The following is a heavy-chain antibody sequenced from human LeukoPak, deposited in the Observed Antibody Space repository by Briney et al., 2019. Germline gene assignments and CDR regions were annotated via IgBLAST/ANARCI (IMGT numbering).Heavy chain of an antibody. V-gene: IGHV4-59*08. CDR1: GGSISSYY. CDR3: ARHSPRFSRQIAYGMDV. D-gene: IGHD3-16*01. Sequence: PSETLSLTCTVSGGSISSYYWSWIRQPPGNGLEWIGYIYYSGSTNYNPSLKSRVTISVDTSKNQFSLKLSSVTAADTAVYYCARHSPRFSRQIAYGMDVWGQGTTVTVSS. J-gene: IGHJ6*02. CDR2: IYYSGST.